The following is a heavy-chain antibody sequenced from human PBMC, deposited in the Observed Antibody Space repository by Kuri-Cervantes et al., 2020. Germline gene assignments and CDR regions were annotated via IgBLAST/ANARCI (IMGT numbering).Heavy chain of an antibody. CDR1: GGSISSYY. V-gene: IGHV4-59*12. CDR2: IYYSGST. Sequence: GSLRLSCTVSGGSISSYYWSWIRQPPGKGLEWIGYIYYSGSTNYNPSLKSRVSISVDTSKNQFSLKLSSVTAADTAVYYCARFRFGEPRWGQGTLVTVSS. J-gene: IGHJ4*02. CDR3: ARFRFGEPR. D-gene: IGHD3-10*01.